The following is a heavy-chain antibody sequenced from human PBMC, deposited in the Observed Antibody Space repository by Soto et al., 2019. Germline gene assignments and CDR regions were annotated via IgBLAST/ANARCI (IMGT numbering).Heavy chain of an antibody. CDR3: AREDTVTTGSYDY. CDR2: INPNSGGT. V-gene: IGHV1-2*04. Sequence: QVQLVQSGAEVKKPGASVKVSCKASGYTFTGYYMHWVRQAPGQGLEWMGGINPNSGGTNQAQKFQGWVTMTRDTYISTGYMELSRLRSDDTAVYYGAREDTVTTGSYDYWGRGTLDTVSS. D-gene: IGHD4-17*01. CDR1: GYTFTGYY. J-gene: IGHJ4*02.